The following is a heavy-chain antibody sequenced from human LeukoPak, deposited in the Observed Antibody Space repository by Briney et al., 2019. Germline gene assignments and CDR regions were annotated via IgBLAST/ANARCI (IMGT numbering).Heavy chain of an antibody. D-gene: IGHD5-12*01. Sequence: PGGSLRLSCAASGFTFSSYAMSWVRQAPGKGLEWVSAISGSGGSTYYADSVKGRFTISRDNSKNTLYLQTNSLRAEDTAVYYCAKRTEGYSGHPDYWGQGTLVTVSS. V-gene: IGHV3-23*01. CDR1: GFTFSSYA. CDR2: ISGSGGST. J-gene: IGHJ4*02. CDR3: AKRTEGYSGHPDY.